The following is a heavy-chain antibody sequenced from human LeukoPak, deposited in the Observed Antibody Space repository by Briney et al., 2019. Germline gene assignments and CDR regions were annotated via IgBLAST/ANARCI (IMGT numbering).Heavy chain of an antibody. V-gene: IGHV4-34*01. J-gene: IGHJ4*02. D-gene: IGHD3-10*01. Sequence: SETLSLTCAVYGGSFSGYYWRWIRQPPGRGLEWIGEISHSGSTNHNPSLKSRVTISVDTSKNQFSLKLSSVTAADAAVYYCASRTCYYGSGSYWNYWGQGTLVTVSS. CDR1: GGSFSGYY. CDR2: ISHSGST. CDR3: ASRTCYYGSGSYWNY.